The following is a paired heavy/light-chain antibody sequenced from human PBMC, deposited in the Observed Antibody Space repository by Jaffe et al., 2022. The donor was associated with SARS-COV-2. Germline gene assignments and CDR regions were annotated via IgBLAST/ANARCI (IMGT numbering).Light chain of an antibody. CDR2: KVS. Sequence: DVVMTQSPLSLPVTLGQPASISCRSSQSLVYGDGNTYLNWFQQRPGQSPRRLIYKVSNRDSGVPDRFSGSGSGTDFTLKISRVEAEDVGVYYCMQGTHRPPAFGGGTKVEIK. CDR3: MQGTHRPPA. CDR1: QSLVYGDGNTY. V-gene: IGKV2-30*01. J-gene: IGKJ4*01.
Heavy chain of an antibody. J-gene: IGHJ6*02. CDR3: AKDLDHRNRIGYYDMDV. V-gene: IGHV3-33*06. D-gene: IGHD3-9*01. CDR1: GFTFSSYG. Sequence: QVQLVESGGGVVQPGRSLRLSCAASGFTFSSYGMHWVRQAPGKGLEWVALIFYDGSNEYYTDSVKGRFTISRDNSKNTLYLQMNSLRAEDTAMYYCAKDLDHRNRIGYYDMDVWGQGTTVTVSS. CDR2: IFYDGSNE.